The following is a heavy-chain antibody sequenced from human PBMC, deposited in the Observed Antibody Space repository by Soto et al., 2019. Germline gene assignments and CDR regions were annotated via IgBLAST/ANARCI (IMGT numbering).Heavy chain of an antibody. D-gene: IGHD3-10*01. V-gene: IGHV2-5*02. CDR3: ALKYYYGSGSYYLNWFDP. CDR1: GFSLSTSGVG. Sequence: SGPTLVNPTQTLTLTCTFSGFSLSTSGVGVGWIRQPPGKALEWLALIYWDDDERYSPSLKSRLTITKDTSKNQVVLTMTNMDPVDTATYYFALKYYYGSGSYYLNWFDPWGQGTLVTVSS. CDR2: IYWDDDE. J-gene: IGHJ5*02.